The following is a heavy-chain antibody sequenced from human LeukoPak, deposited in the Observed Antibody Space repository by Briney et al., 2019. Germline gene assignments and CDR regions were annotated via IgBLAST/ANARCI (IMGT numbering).Heavy chain of an antibody. CDR1: GGSFSGYY. V-gene: IGHV4-34*01. CDR3: ARALKYYYDSSFDY. CDR2: INHSGST. Sequence: PSDTLSLTCAVYGGSFSGYYWSWIRQPPGQGLEWIGEINHSGSTNYNPSLKSRVTISVDTSKNQFSLKLSSVTAADTAVYYCARALKYYYDSSFDYWGQGTLVTVSS. J-gene: IGHJ4*02. D-gene: IGHD3-22*01.